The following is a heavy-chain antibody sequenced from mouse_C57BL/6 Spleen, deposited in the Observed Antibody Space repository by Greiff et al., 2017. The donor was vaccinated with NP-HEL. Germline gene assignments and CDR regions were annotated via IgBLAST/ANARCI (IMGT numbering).Heavy chain of an antibody. CDR2: IYPGSGNT. CDR1: GYTFTDYY. J-gene: IGHJ3*01. Sequence: QVQLKESGAELVRPGASVKLSCKASGYTFTDYYINWVKQRPGQGLEWIARIYPGSGNTYYNEKFKGKATLTAEKSSSTAYMQLSSLTSEDSAVYFCARWCYDYDGGFAYWGQGTLVTVSA. CDR3: ARWCYDYDGGFAY. D-gene: IGHD2-4*01. V-gene: IGHV1-76*01.